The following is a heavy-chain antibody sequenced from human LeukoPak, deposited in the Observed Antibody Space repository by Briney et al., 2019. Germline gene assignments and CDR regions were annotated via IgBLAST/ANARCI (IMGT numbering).Heavy chain of an antibody. CDR1: GDSISSYY. V-gene: IGHV4-59*01. Sequence: SETLPLTCTVSGDSISSYYWSWIRQPPGKGLEWIGSMFYTGSTNYSPSLKSRVTISVDTSKKQFSLKLSSVTAADTAVYYCARESGDSSGCYYLDYWGQGTLVTVSS. J-gene: IGHJ4*02. D-gene: IGHD3-22*01. CDR3: ARESGDSSGCYYLDY. CDR2: MFYTGST.